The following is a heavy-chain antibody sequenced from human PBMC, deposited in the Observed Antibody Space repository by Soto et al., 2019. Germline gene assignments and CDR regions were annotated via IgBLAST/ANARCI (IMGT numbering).Heavy chain of an antibody. D-gene: IGHD3-3*01. Sequence: SETLSLTCSVSNYFISSGYYWGWIRQRPGKEPEWIASIYHSGRSFYNPSLQSRITINADTSRNQFSLQLNSVTPEDTAVYYCAREGFLSIYSAYSWFDPWGQGTLVTVSS. CDR2: IYHSGRS. J-gene: IGHJ5*02. CDR1: NYFISSGYY. CDR3: AREGFLSIYSAYSWFDP. V-gene: IGHV4-38-2*02.